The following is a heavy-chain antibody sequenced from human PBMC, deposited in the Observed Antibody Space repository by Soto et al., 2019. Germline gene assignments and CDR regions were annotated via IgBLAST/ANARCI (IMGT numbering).Heavy chain of an antibody. J-gene: IGHJ4*02. Sequence: PSETLSLTCFVCGGSFTGHFWSWVRQPPGKGLEWIGEVSHSGNTKYYPSLRSRVTLSVDSSKNQISLALTSVTAADTAVYYCARAKFESTGWHQFDIWGQGTLVNVPQ. D-gene: IGHD3-9*01. CDR3: ARAKFESTGWHQFDI. CDR1: GGSFTGHF. V-gene: IGHV4-34*01. CDR2: VSHSGNT.